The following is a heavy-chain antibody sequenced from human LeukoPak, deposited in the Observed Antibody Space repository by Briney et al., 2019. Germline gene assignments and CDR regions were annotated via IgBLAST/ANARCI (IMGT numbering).Heavy chain of an antibody. CDR3: ARDRWVATTHYYFDY. CDR1: GFTFSSYS. V-gene: IGHV3-30*03. J-gene: IGHJ4*02. D-gene: IGHD5-24*01. Sequence: GGSLRLSCAASGFTFSSYSMNWVRQAPGKGLEWVAVISYDGSNKYYADSVKGRFTISRDNSRNTLYLQMNSLRAEDTAVYYCARDRWVATTHYYFDYWGQGTLVTVSS. CDR2: ISYDGSNK.